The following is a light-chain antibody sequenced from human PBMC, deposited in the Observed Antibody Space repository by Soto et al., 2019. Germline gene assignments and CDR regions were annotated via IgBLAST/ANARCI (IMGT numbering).Light chain of an antibody. CDR2: HVS. CDR3: SSYTASDILYV. J-gene: IGLJ1*01. CDR1: SSDVGGSDY. V-gene: IGLV2-14*03. Sequence: SALTQSASVSGSPGQSITISCTGTSSDVGGSDYVSWYQQHPDKAPKLMIYHVSNRPSGVSNRFSGSKSGNTASLTISGLQAEDEADYYCSSYTASDILYVFGTGTKVTVL.